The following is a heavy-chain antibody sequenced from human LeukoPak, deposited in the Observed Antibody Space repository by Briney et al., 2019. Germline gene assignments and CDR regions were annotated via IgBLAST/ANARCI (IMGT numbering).Heavy chain of an antibody. J-gene: IGHJ6*03. V-gene: IGHV5-51*01. CDR3: ARSPYCSGVSCYSPYYYYYMDV. CDR2: IYPGDSNT. CDR1: GYSFTNYW. D-gene: IGHD2-15*01. Sequence: GESLKISCKGSGYSFTNYWIGWVRQMPGKGPEWMGIIYPGDSNTRYSPSFQGQVTISADKSISTAYLQWSSLKASDTAMYYCARSPYCSGVSCYSPYYYYYMDVWGKGTTVTVSS.